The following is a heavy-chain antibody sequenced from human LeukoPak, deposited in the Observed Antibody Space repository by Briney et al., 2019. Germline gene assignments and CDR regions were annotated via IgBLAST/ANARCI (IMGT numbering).Heavy chain of an antibody. J-gene: IGHJ5*02. CDR1: GFTFGSYG. D-gene: IGHD5-24*01. Sequence: GGSLRLSCAASGFTFGSYGMHWVRQAPGKGLEWVAVTWYDGSNKYYADSVKGRFTISRDNSKNTLDLQMNSLRAADTAVYYCARDGLRGNNWFDPWGQGTLVTVSS. CDR3: ARDGLRGNNWFDP. CDR2: TWYDGSNK. V-gene: IGHV3-33*01.